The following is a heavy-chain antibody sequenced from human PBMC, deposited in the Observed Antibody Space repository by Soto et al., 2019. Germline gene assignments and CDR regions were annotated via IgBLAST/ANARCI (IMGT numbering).Heavy chain of an antibody. CDR1: GFSFRSDW. D-gene: IGHD1-26*01. CDR2: TNQDGSEK. V-gene: IGHV3-7*04. CDR3: SGGVGDAI. J-gene: IGHJ4*02. Sequence: EDQLVESGGGLVQPGGSLRLTCAVSGFSFRSDWMNWVRQAPGKGLEWVAHTNQDGSEKYYLDSVKGRFTIFRDNAKNSLYLQMNSLRAEDTAVYYCSGGVGDAIWGQGTLVTVSS.